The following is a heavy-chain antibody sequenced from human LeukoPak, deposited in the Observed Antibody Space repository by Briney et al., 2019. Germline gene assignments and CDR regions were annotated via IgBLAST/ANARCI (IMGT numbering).Heavy chain of an antibody. CDR2: ISAYNRNT. Sequence: ASVKVSCKASGYTFTSYGVAWVRQAPGQGLEWMGWISAYNRNTNYAQKLQGRVTMTTDMSTSTAYMELRSLRSDDTAVYYCARQVDSTMALPDYWGQGTLVTVSS. CDR3: ARQVDSTMALPDY. V-gene: IGHV1-18*01. CDR1: GYTFTSYG. J-gene: IGHJ4*02. D-gene: IGHD3-10*01.